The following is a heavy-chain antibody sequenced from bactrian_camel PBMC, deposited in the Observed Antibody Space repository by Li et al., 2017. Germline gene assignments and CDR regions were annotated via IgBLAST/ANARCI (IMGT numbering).Heavy chain of an antibody. D-gene: IGHD4*01. J-gene: IGHJ4*01. Sequence: HVQLVESGGGSVQAGGSLILSCTFSGATHSRRCMAWFRQVPGKGREAVAAADADRRTIYGDFVEGRFTIDRDNAKNTLYLQMSSLKPEDTAVYYCAADGPRGYNSDYDVFYYEYNYWGQGTQVTVS. V-gene: IGHV3S26*01. CDR1: GATHSRRC. CDR2: ADADRRT. CDR3: AADGPRGYNSDYDVFYYEYNY.